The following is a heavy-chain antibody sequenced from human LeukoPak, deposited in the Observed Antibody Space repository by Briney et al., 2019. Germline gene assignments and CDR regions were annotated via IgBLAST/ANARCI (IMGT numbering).Heavy chain of an antibody. D-gene: IGHD3-22*01. Sequence: GRSQRLSCPATGSTFSSYWMNCARQPPGKDLEPVASINHNANVNYYADSVKRRFTHSRDNAKNSLYLQMNSLRAEDTALYYCTKGQYFDSSAPPGDYWGQGTLVTVS. V-gene: IGHV3-7*03. CDR2: INHNANVN. J-gene: IGHJ4*02. CDR1: GSTFSSYW. CDR3: TKGQYFDSSAPPGDY.